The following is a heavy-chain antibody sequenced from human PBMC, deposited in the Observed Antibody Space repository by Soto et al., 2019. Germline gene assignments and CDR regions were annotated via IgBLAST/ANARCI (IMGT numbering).Heavy chain of an antibody. CDR3: ARGSPHYYDSSGYYVSLDY. V-gene: IGHV3-33*01. CDR1: GFTFSSYG. J-gene: IGHJ4*02. Sequence: GGSLRLSCAASGFTFSSYGMHWVRQAPGKGLEWVAVIWYDGSNKYYADSVRGRFTISRDNSKNTLYLQMNSLRAEDTAVYYCARGSPHYYDSSGYYVSLDYWGQGTLVTVSS. CDR2: IWYDGSNK. D-gene: IGHD3-22*01.